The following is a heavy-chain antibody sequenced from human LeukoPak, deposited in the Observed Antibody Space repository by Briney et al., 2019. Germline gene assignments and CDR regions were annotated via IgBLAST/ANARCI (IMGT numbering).Heavy chain of an antibody. CDR2: FYHSGST. D-gene: IGHD4-11*01. Sequence: PSETLSLTCAVSSYSISRGYFWGWIRQPPGKGLEWIGSFYHSGSTHYNPSLRSRVTISGDTSKNQFSMNLSSVTAADTAVYYCARHDFYSNYPHNWFDPWGQGTLVTISS. V-gene: IGHV4-38-2*01. J-gene: IGHJ5*02. CDR1: SYSISRGYF. CDR3: ARHDFYSNYPHNWFDP.